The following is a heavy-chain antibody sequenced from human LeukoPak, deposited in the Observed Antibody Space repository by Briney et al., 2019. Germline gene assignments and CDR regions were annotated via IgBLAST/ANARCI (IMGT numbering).Heavy chain of an antibody. CDR2: ISGSGGST. J-gene: IGHJ4*02. CDR1: GFTVSSNY. V-gene: IGHV3-23*01. CDR3: AKVQAIQLWLGPFDY. D-gene: IGHD5-18*01. Sequence: GGSLRLSCAASGFTVSSNYMSWVRQAPGKGLEWVSAISGSGGSTYYADSVKGRFTISRDNSKNTLYLQMNSLRAEDTAVYYCAKVQAIQLWLGPFDYWGQGTLVTVSS.